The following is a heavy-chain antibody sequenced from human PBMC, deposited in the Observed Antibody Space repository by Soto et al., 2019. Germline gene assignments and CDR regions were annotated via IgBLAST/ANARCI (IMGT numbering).Heavy chain of an antibody. Sequence: QLHLVQSGAVVKKPGASVTVSCSASGYPVTAYYMHWVRQAPGRGLEWMGVINPATGAEKYTQTFQGRVTMTRGTSTSTVFMELSGVTFEDTAVFYCERGGGVGVAGSAAFDMWGQGTLVTVSS. CDR3: ERGGGVGVAGSAAFDM. V-gene: IGHV1-46*01. D-gene: IGHD3-3*01. J-gene: IGHJ3*02. CDR2: INPATGAE. CDR1: GYPVTAYY.